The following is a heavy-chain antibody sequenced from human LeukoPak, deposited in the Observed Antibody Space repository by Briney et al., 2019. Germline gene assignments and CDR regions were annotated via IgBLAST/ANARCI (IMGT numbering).Heavy chain of an antibody. Sequence: GGSLRLSCAVSGLTFSNAWMSWVRQAPGKGLEWVGRIKSKTVGETTEYAAPVQGRFTISRDDSENTVYLQMSSLKNEDTAVYYCTTGPGTSGYWGQGTLVTVSS. V-gene: IGHV3-15*01. CDR1: GLTFSNAW. D-gene: IGHD1-1*01. J-gene: IGHJ4*02. CDR3: TTGPGTSGY. CDR2: IKSKTVGETT.